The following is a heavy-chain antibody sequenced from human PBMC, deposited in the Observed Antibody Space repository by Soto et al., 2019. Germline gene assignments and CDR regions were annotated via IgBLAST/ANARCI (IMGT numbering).Heavy chain of an antibody. J-gene: IGHJ4*02. D-gene: IGHD3-22*01. CDR1: GGSISSGGYY. CDR3: AREAYYYDSSGYLDY. CDR2: IYYSGST. Sequence: NPSETLSLTCTVSGGSISSGGYYWSWIRQHPGKGLEWIGYIYYSGSTYYNPSLKSRVTISVDTSKNQFSLKLSSVTAADTAVYYCAREAYYYDSSGYLDYWGQGTLVTVSS. V-gene: IGHV4-31*03.